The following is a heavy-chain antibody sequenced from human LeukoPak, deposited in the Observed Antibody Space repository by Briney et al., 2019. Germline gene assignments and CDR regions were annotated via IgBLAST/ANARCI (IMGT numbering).Heavy chain of an antibody. CDR2: ISYDGSNK. Sequence: GSLRLSCAASGFTFSSYAMYWVRQAPGKGLEWVAVISYDGSNKYYADSVKGRFTISRDNSKNTLYLQMSSLRAEDTAVYYCATHYYDSSGYYSPDYWGQGTLVTVSS. D-gene: IGHD3-22*01. V-gene: IGHV3-30-3*01. J-gene: IGHJ4*02. CDR3: ATHYYDSSGYYSPDY. CDR1: GFTFSSYA.